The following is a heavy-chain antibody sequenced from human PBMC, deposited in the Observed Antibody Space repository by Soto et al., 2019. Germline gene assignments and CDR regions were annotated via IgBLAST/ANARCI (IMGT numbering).Heavy chain of an antibody. CDR3: AKTRMAARPFDY. D-gene: IGHD6-6*01. J-gene: IGHJ4*02. CDR1: GFTFSSYA. V-gene: IGHV3-23*01. Sequence: EVQLLESGGGLVQPGGSLRLSCAASGFTFSSYAMSWVRQAPGKGLEWVSAISGSGGSTYYADSVKGRFTISRDNSNNTLYLQMNSLRAEDTAVYCCAKTRMAARPFDYWGQGTLVTVSS. CDR2: ISGSGGST.